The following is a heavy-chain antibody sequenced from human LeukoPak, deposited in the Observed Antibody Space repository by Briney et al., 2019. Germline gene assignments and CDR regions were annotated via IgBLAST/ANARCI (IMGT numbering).Heavy chain of an antibody. D-gene: IGHD3-22*01. Sequence: GGSLRLSCAASGFTFSSYAMSWVRQAPGKGLEWVSAISGSGGSTYYADSVKGRFTISRDNSKNTLYLQMNSLRAEDTAVYYCAKDSRAALYYHDSSGYYSRWGQGTLVTVSS. CDR2: ISGSGGST. V-gene: IGHV3-23*01. CDR1: GFTFSSYA. CDR3: AKDSRAALYYHDSSGYYSR. J-gene: IGHJ4*02.